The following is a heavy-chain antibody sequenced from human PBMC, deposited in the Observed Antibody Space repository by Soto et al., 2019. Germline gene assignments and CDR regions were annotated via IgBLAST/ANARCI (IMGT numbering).Heavy chain of an antibody. J-gene: IGHJ6*02. D-gene: IGHD3-3*01. CDR3: AKDSPPKGFLEWLPFPLYGMDV. CDR1: GFTFSSYA. CDR2: ISGSGGST. V-gene: IGHV3-23*01. Sequence: PGGSLSLSCTASGFTFSSYAMSWVRQAPGKGLEWVSAISGSGGSTYYADSVKGRFTISRDNSKNTLYLQMNSLRAEDTAVYYCAKDSPPKGFLEWLPFPLYGMDVWGQGTTVTVSS.